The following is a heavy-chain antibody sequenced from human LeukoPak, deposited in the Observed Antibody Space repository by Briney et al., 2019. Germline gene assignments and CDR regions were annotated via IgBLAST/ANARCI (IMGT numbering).Heavy chain of an antibody. J-gene: IGHJ4*02. D-gene: IGHD3-22*01. CDR2: IYSGGST. V-gene: IGHV3-66*01. CDR3: AKDDYYDTSGYRD. CDR1: GFTVSSNY. Sequence: GGSLRPSCAASGFTVSSNYMSWVRQAPGKGLEWVSVIYSGGSTYYADSVKGRFTISRDNSKNTLYLQMNSLRAEDTAVYYCAKDDYYDTSGYRDWGQGTLVTVSS.